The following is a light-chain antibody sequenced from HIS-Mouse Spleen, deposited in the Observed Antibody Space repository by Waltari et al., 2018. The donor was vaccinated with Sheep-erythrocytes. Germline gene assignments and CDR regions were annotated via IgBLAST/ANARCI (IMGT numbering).Light chain of an antibody. CDR3: CSYAGSSTPWV. J-gene: IGLJ3*02. V-gene: IGLV2-23*01. CDR2: QGS. Sequence: QSALTQPASVSGSPGQSIPISCTGTSSAVGSYNLVSRYQPHPGKAPKLMIYQGSKRPSGVSNRFSGSKSGNTASLTISGLQAEDEADYYCCSYAGSSTPWVFGGGTKLTVL. CDR1: SSAVGSYNL.